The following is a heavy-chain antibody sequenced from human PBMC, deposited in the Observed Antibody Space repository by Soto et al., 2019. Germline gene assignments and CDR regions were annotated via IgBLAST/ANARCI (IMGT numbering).Heavy chain of an antibody. D-gene: IGHD4-17*01. CDR2: IKQDEREK. CDR1: GFAFSSYY. V-gene: IGHV3-7*01. J-gene: IGHJ4*02. CDR3: AREKRANGYFDY. Sequence: EVKLVESGGGLVQPGGSLRLSCAASGFAFSSYYMSWVRQAPGKGLEWVANIKQDEREKYYLDSVKGRFTISRDDAKNSLFLQMNSLRVDDTAVYYCAREKRANGYFDYWGQGTLGTVS.